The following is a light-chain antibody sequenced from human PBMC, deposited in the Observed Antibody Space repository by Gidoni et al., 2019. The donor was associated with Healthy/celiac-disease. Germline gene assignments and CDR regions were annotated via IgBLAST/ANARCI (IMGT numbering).Light chain of an antibody. Sequence: EIVLTQSPATLSLSPGERATLSCRASQGVSSYLAWYQQKPGQAPRLLIYDASNRATGIPARFSGSGPGTDFTLTISSLEPEDFAVYYCQQRSNWQITFGQXTRLEIK. CDR3: QQRSNWQIT. CDR2: DAS. J-gene: IGKJ5*01. CDR1: QGVSSY. V-gene: IGKV3D-11*01.